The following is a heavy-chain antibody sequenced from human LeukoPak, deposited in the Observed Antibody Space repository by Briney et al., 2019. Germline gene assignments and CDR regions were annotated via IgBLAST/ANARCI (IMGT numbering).Heavy chain of an antibody. D-gene: IGHD3-10*01. J-gene: IGHJ3*02. CDR3: ALYGLAFDI. CDR1: GFTFTSSA. CDR2: INPNSGGT. V-gene: IGHV1-2*02. Sequence: GASVKVSCKASGFTFTSSAMQWVRQAPGQGLEWMGWINPNSGGTNYAQKFQGRVTMTRDTSISTAYMELSRLRSDDTAVYYCALYGLAFDIWGQGTMVTVSS.